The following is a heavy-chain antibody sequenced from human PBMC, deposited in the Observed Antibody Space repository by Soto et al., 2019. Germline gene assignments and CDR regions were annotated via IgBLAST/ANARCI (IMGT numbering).Heavy chain of an antibody. D-gene: IGHD1-26*01. Sequence: ASVKVSCKASGYTFTSYYIHWVRQAPGQGLEWMGIINPSGGSTSYAQKFQGRVTMTRDTSTSTVYMELSSLRSEDTAVYYCARDKSGSYYPPIYYYYGMDVWGQGTTVTVSS. V-gene: IGHV1-46*03. CDR1: GYTFTSYY. CDR2: INPSGGST. CDR3: ARDKSGSYYPPIYYYYGMDV. J-gene: IGHJ6*02.